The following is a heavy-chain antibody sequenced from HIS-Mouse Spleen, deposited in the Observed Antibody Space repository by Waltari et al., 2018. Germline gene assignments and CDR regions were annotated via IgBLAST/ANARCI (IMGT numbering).Heavy chain of an antibody. J-gene: IGHJ6*02. CDR1: GYSISSGYY. Sequence: QVQLQESGPGLVKPSETLSLTCTVSGYSISSGYYWGWIRQPPGKGLEWIGSIYHSGSTYYDPSLKSLVTISVDTSKNQFSLKLGSVTAADTAVYYCARGESGSYYYYYYYGMDVWGQGTTVTVSS. V-gene: IGHV4-38-2*02. D-gene: IGHD1-26*01. CDR2: IYHSGST. CDR3: ARGESGSYYYYYYYGMDV.